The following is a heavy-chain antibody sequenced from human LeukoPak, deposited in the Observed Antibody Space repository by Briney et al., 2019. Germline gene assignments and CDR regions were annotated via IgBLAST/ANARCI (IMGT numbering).Heavy chain of an antibody. V-gene: IGHV3-30*04. D-gene: IGHD6-19*01. Sequence: PGRSLRLSCAASGFTFSSYAMHWVRQAPGKGLEWVAVISYDGSNKYSADSVKGRFTISRDNSKNTLYLQMNSLRAEDTAVYYCAKESRIAVAGGLDYWGQGTLVTVSS. CDR2: ISYDGSNK. CDR1: GFTFSSYA. J-gene: IGHJ4*02. CDR3: AKESRIAVAGGLDY.